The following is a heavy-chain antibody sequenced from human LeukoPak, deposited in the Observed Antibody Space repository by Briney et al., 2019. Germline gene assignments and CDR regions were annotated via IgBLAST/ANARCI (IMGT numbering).Heavy chain of an antibody. V-gene: IGHV3-21*01. CDR3: ARGSDEYFQH. Sequence: GGSLRLSCAASGFTFCSYSMNWVRQAPGKGLECVSSISSSSSYIYYADSVKGRFTISRDNAKNSLYLQMNSLRAEDTAVYYCARGSDEYFQHWGQGTLVTVSS. J-gene: IGHJ1*01. D-gene: IGHD6-6*01. CDR1: GFTFCSYS. CDR2: ISSSSSYI.